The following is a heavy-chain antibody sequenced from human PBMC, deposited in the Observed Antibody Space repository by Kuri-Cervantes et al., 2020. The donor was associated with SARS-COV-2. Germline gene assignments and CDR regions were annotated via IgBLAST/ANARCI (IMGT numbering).Heavy chain of an antibody. CDR3: ARRGYSYGYWGFPYYYYYMDV. D-gene: IGHD5-18*01. CDR2: IWYDGSNK. Sequence: GESLKISCAASGFTFSSYGMHWVRQAPGKGLEWVAVIWYDGSNKYYADSVKGRSTISRDNSKNTLYLQMNSLRAEDTAVYYCARRGYSYGYWGFPYYYYYMDVWGKGTTVTVSS. V-gene: IGHV3-33*01. CDR1: GFTFSSYG. J-gene: IGHJ6*03.